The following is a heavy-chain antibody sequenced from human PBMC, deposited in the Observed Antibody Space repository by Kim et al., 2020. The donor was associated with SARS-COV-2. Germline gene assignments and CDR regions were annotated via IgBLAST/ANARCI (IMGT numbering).Heavy chain of an antibody. D-gene: IGHD4-4*01. J-gene: IGHJ6*02. Sequence: SETLSLTCAVYGGSFSGYYWSWIRQPPGKGLEWIGEINHSGNTNYNPSLKSRVTISVDTSKNQFSLKLSSVTAADTAVYYCARGRHDYRRYYYYYGMDVWGQGTTVTVSS. CDR1: GGSFSGYY. V-gene: IGHV4-34*01. CDR3: ARGRHDYRRYYYYYGMDV. CDR2: INHSGNT.